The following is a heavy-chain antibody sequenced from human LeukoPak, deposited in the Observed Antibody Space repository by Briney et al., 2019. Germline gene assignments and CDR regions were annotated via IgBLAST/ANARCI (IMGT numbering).Heavy chain of an antibody. CDR2: IYTSGST. CDR1: GGSISSGSYY. Sequence: PSQTLSLTCTVSGGSISSGSYYWSWIRQPAGKGLEWIGRIYTSGSTNYNPSLKSRVTISLDTSKNEFSLKLRSVTAADTAVYYCARHLNAAWLAHFDHWGQGSLVTVSS. V-gene: IGHV4-61*02. D-gene: IGHD6-19*01. CDR3: ARHLNAAWLAHFDH. J-gene: IGHJ4*02.